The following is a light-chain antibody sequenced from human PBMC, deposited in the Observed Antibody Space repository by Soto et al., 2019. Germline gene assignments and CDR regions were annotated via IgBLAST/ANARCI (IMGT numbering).Light chain of an antibody. Sequence: EIVLTQSPGTLSLSPGERATLSCRASQSVSSSFLAWFQQKPGQAPRLLIYSASNRASGISDRFGGSGSGTDFTLTISRLEPEDFAVYYCQQYHTSSYTFGQGTKLEIK. CDR3: QQYHTSSYT. CDR2: SAS. V-gene: IGKV3-20*01. J-gene: IGKJ2*01. CDR1: QSVSSSF.